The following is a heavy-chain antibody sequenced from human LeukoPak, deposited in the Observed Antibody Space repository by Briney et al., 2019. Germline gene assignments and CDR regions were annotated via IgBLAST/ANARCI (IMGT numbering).Heavy chain of an antibody. Sequence: GGSLRLSCAASGFSLSNYRMNWVRQAPGKGLEWVSSISSSSAYIYYADSVKGRFTISRDNAKNSLYLNMNSLRAEDTAVYYCARGPQLVGYYYIDVWGKGTTVTVSS. CDR3: ARGPQLVGYYYIDV. D-gene: IGHD6-13*01. CDR2: ISSSSAYI. CDR1: GFSLSNYR. J-gene: IGHJ6*03. V-gene: IGHV3-21*01.